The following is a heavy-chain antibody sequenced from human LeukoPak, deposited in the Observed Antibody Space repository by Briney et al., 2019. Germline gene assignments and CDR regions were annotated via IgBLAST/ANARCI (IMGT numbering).Heavy chain of an antibody. CDR1: GFTFSSYS. D-gene: IGHD1-26*01. Sequence: GGSLRLSCAASGFTFSSYSMNWVRQAPGKGLEWVSSISSSSSYIYYADSVKGRFTISRDNAKNSLYLQMNSLRAEDTAVYYCARDPGPGSDFSYYGMDVWGQGTTVTVSS. V-gene: IGHV3-21*01. J-gene: IGHJ6*02. CDR2: ISSSSSYI. CDR3: ARDPGPGSDFSYYGMDV.